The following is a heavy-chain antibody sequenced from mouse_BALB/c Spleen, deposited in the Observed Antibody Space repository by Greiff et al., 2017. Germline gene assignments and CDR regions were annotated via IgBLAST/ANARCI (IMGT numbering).Heavy chain of an antibody. J-gene: IGHJ2*01. CDR3: ARGDYYGSSPDY. CDR1: GYAFTNYL. D-gene: IGHD1-1*01. Sequence: LVESGAELVRPGTSVKVSCKASGYAFTNYLIEWVKQRPGQGLEWIGVINPGSGGTNYNEKFKGKATLTADKSSSTAYMQLSSLTSDDSAVYFCARGDYYGSSPDYWGQGTTLTVSS. CDR2: INPGSGGT. V-gene: IGHV1-54*01.